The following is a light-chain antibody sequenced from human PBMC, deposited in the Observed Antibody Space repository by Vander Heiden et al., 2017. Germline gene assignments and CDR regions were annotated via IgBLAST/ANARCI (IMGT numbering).Light chain of an antibody. CDR3: QQRNSWART. J-gene: IGKJ2*01. Sequence: EIVLTQSPATLSLSPGERASLSCRASQSISADLAWDKQKPGQAPRLLINDASNRATGIPARFSGSGSGTDFTLTISNVEPEDFAVYYCQQRNSWARTFGQRTKVEI. CDR1: QSISAD. V-gene: IGKV3-11*01. CDR2: DAS.